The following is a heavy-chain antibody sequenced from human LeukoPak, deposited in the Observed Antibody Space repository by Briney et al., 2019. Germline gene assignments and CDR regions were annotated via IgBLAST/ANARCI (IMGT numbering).Heavy chain of an antibody. CDR2: IWYDGSNK. Sequence: ARSLRLSCAASGFTFSSYGMHWVRQAPGKELEWVAVIWYDGSNKYYADSVKGRFTISRDNSKNTLYLQMNSLRAEDTAVYYCAKGRGTGTTGPTWFDPWGQGTLVTVSS. D-gene: IGHD1-7*01. CDR1: GFTFSSYG. J-gene: IGHJ5*02. CDR3: AKGRGTGTTGPTWFDP. V-gene: IGHV3-33*06.